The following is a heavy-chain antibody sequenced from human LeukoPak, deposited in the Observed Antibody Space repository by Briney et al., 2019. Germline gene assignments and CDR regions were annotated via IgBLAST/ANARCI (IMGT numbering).Heavy chain of an antibody. J-gene: IGHJ6*03. Sequence: GGSLRLSRAASGFTFSSYGMYWVRQAPGKGLGWVAVISYDGSNKYYADSVKGRFTISKDNSKNTLYLQMNSPRAEDTAVYYCARASRIAAAGYYYYYYMDVWGKGTPVTISS. CDR2: ISYDGSNK. CDR3: ARASRIAAAGYYYYYYMDV. D-gene: IGHD6-13*01. V-gene: IGHV3-30*03. CDR1: GFTFSSYG.